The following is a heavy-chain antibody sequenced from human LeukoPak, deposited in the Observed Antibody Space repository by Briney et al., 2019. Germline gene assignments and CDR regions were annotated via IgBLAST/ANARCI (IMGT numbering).Heavy chain of an antibody. Sequence: GGSLRLSCAASGFTFSSYAMSWVHQAPGKGLEWVSAISGSGGSTYYADSVRGRFTISRDNSKNTLYLQMSSLTAKDTAVYYCAKDRSIGTYYTFDSWGQGTLVTVSS. J-gene: IGHJ4*02. V-gene: IGHV3-23*01. CDR1: GFTFSSYA. CDR3: AKDRSIGTYYTFDS. CDR2: ISGSGGST. D-gene: IGHD1-26*01.